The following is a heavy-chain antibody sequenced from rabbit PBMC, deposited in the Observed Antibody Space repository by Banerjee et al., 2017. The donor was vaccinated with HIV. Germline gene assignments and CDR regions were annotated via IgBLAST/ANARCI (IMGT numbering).Heavy chain of an antibody. CDR1: GFSFSSSYY. Sequence: QEQLVESGGGLVKPGASLTLTCTASGFSFSSSYYMCWVRQAPGKGLEWIACIYAGSSGSTYYASWAKGRFTISKTSSTTVTLQMTSLTAADTATYFCARAWGSSDYIEFDYFNLWGPGTLVTVS. CDR2: IYAGSSGST. V-gene: IGHV1S45*01. CDR3: ARAWGSSDYIEFDYFNL. J-gene: IGHJ4*01. D-gene: IGHD8-1*01.